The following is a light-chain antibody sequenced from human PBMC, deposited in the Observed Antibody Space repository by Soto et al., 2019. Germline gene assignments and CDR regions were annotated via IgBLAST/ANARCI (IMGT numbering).Light chain of an antibody. CDR1: QSVGNN. Sequence: EIVVTQSPATLSVSPGERATLSCRASQSVGNNFAWYQQKPGQAPRLLVFATSTRATGVPARFSGTGSGTEFTLTISCLQSEDFAVYSCQKYGDLPLTFGGGAKVEIE. J-gene: IGKJ4*01. CDR3: QKYGDLPLT. CDR2: ATS. V-gene: IGKV3-15*01.